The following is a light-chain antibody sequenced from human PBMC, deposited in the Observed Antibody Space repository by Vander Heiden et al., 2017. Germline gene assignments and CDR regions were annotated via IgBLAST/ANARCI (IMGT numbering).Light chain of an antibody. CDR1: SSNIGSDA. CDR3: AAWDDSLRGLWV. V-gene: IGLV1-44*01. Sequence: QSVLTQPPSASGSPGQRVTISCSGRSSNIGSDAVHCYQQVPGTAPKRLIYNDDRRPSGVPARFSGSRSGTSASLSISGLQSDDEAVYFCAAWDDSLRGLWVFGGGTKLTVL. J-gene: IGLJ3*02. CDR2: NDD.